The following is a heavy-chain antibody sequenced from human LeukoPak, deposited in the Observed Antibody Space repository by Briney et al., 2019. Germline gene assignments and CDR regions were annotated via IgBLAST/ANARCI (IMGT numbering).Heavy chain of an antibody. V-gene: IGHV1-8*03. D-gene: IGHD2-15*01. J-gene: IGHJ3*02. CDR2: MNPNSGNT. CDR3: ARGYCSGGSCYDAFDI. CDR1: GYTFTSYA. Sequence: ASVKVSCKASGYTFTSYAMNWVRQAPGQGLEWMGWMNPNSGNTGYAQKFQGRDTITRNTSISTAYMELSSLRSEDTAVYYCARGYCSGGSCYDAFDIWGQGTMVTVSS.